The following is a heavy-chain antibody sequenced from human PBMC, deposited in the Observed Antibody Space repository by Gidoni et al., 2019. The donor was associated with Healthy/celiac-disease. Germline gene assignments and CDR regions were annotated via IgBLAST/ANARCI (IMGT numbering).Heavy chain of an antibody. V-gene: IGHV3-33*01. CDR2: DGSNK. CDR3: ASEATPDGYYYYYGMDV. J-gene: IGHJ6*02. Sequence: DGSNKYYADSVKGRFTISRDNSKNTLYLQMNSLRAEDTAVYYCASEATPDGYYYYYGMDVWGQGTTVTVSS.